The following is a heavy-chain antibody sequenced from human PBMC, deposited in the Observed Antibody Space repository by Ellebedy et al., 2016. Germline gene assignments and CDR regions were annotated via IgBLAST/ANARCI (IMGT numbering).Heavy chain of an antibody. CDR1: GFTFTNYA. Sequence: GGSLRLSCVASGFTFTNYAMSWVRQAPGRGLEWVSAISVGGDYPYYANSVKGRFTISRDNSKNTLYLQMNSLRGDDTAVYYCAKYKIHGNYQGFDYWGQGTLVTVSS. CDR2: ISVGGDYP. D-gene: IGHD1-7*01. CDR3: AKYKIHGNYQGFDY. J-gene: IGHJ4*02. V-gene: IGHV3-23*01.